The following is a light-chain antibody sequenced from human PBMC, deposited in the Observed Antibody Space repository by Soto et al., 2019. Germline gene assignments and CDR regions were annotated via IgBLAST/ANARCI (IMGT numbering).Light chain of an antibody. CDR3: QQRLMT. CDR1: QTISSW. V-gene: IGKV1-5*03. CDR2: KAS. Sequence: DIQMTQSPSTLSGSVGDRVTITCRASQTISSWLAWYQQKPGKAPKLLIYKASTLKSGVPSRFSGSGSGTDLTLTISSLEPEDFAVYYCQQRLMTFGQGTKVDI. J-gene: IGKJ1*01.